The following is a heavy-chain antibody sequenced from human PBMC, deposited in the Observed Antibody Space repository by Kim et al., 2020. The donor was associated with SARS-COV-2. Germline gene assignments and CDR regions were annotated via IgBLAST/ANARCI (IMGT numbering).Heavy chain of an antibody. V-gene: IGHV4-34*01. J-gene: IGHJ5*02. D-gene: IGHD6-6*01. Sequence: SETLSLTCAVYGGSFSGYYWSWIRQPPGKGLEWIGEINHSGSTNYNPSLKSRVTISVDTSKNQFSLKLSSVTAADTAVYYCARKSKRIAARPWWYNWFDPWGQGTLVTVSS. CDR1: GGSFSGYY. CDR2: INHSGST. CDR3: ARKSKRIAARPWWYNWFDP.